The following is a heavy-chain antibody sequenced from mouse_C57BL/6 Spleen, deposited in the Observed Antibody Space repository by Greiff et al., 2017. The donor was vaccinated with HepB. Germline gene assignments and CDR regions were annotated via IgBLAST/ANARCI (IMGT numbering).Heavy chain of an antibody. D-gene: IGHD2-5*01. CDR2: IDPSDSYT. CDR1: GYTFTSYW. J-gene: IGHJ4*01. V-gene: IGHV1-50*01. Sequence: QVQLKESGAELVKPGASVKLSCKASGYTFTSYWMQWVKQRPGQGLEWIGEIDPSDSYTNYNQKFKGKATLTVDTSSSTAYMQLSSLTSEDSAVYYCARGNYSNYGNAMDYWGQGTSVTVSS. CDR3: ARGNYSNYGNAMDY.